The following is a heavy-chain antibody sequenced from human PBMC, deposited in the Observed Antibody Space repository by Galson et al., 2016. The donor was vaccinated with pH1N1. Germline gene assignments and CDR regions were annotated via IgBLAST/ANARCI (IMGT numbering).Heavy chain of an antibody. CDR2: IYQTEPT. D-gene: IGHD3-16*01. CDR1: GGPIRCSHW. J-gene: IGHJ4*02. CDR3: ARSFCSGIVCYALDASDEY. V-gene: IGHV4-4*02. Sequence: SETLLLTCAVPGGPIRCSHWWSWVRQSPGKGLVRIGEIYQTEPTKYNPSLKSRVTLPLDKSKNQFSLKLTSVTAADTAVYFCARSFCSGIVCYALDASDEYWGQGILVTVSS.